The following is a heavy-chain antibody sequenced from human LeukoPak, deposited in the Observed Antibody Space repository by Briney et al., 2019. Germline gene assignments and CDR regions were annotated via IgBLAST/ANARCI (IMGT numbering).Heavy chain of an antibody. D-gene: IGHD3-3*01. CDR3: AGSGYSTFDY. J-gene: IGHJ4*02. Sequence: SETLSLTCAVSGYSISSGYYWGWIRQPPGKGLEWIGSLYQTDSTYHSPSLKSRVTISIDTSKNQFSLKLGSVTAADTAVYYCAGSGYSTFDYWGQGTLVTVSS. CDR1: GYSISSGYY. CDR2: LYQTDST. V-gene: IGHV4-38-2*01.